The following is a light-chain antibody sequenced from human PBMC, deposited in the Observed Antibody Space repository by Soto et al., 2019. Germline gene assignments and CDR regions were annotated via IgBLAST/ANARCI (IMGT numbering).Light chain of an antibody. Sequence: QSALTQPASVSGSPGQSITISCTGTSSDVGGYNYVSWYQHHPGKAPKLIIHEVSNRPSGVSNRFSGSKSGNTASLTISGLQAEDEADYYCTSCTTSDTPPVIFGGGNKLTVL. CDR2: EVS. CDR3: TSCTTSDTPPVI. V-gene: IGLV2-14*01. CDR1: SSDVGGYNY. J-gene: IGLJ2*01.